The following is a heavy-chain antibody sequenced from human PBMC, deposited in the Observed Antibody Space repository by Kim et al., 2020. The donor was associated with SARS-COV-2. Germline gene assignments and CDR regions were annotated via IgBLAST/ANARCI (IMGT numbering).Heavy chain of an antibody. CDR2: IYYSGST. CDR3: ARNYDILTGYYKVEYWYFEL. Sequence: SETLSLTCTVSGGSISSSSYYWGWIRQPPGKGLEWIGSIYYSGSTYYNPSLKSRVTISVDTSKNQFSLKLSSVTAAKTAVNYCARNYDILTGYYKVEYWYFELWGRGTRVTVSS. V-gene: IGHV4-39*01. J-gene: IGHJ2*01. D-gene: IGHD3-9*01. CDR1: GGSISSSSYY.